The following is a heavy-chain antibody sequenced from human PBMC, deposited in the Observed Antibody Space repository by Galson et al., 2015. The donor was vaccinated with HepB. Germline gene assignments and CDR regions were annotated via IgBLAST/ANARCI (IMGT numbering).Heavy chain of an antibody. V-gene: IGHV5-51*01. CDR2: IYPGDSDT. CDR1: GYSFTSYW. Sequence: QSGAEVKKPGESLKISCKGSGYSFTSYWIGWVRQMPGKGLEWMGIIYPGDSDTRYSPSFQGQVTISADKSISTAYLQWSSLKASDTAMYYCARRSSGWYGGGSYWYFDLWGRGTLVTVSS. CDR3: ARRSSGWYGGGSYWYFDL. J-gene: IGHJ2*01. D-gene: IGHD6-19*01.